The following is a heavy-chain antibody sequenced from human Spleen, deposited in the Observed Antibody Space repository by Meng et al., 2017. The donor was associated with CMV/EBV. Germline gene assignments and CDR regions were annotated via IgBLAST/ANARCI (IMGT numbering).Heavy chain of an antibody. D-gene: IGHD6-19*01. V-gene: IGHV3-7*01. CDR2: IKQDGSDK. J-gene: IGHJ4*02. CDR3: AVQRTVAGYFDS. Sequence: SCGVSGFTFSDYWMSWVRQPPGKGLEWVANIKQDGSDKVYVDSVRGRFTISRDNAKNSLYLQMNSLRAEDTAVYYCAVQRTVAGYFDSWGQGTLVTVSS. CDR1: GFTFSDYW.